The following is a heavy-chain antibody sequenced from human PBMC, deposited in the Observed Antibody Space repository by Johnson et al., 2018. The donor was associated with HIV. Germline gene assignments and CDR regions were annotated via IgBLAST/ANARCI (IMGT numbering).Heavy chain of an antibody. V-gene: IGHV3-23*04. J-gene: IGHJ3*02. D-gene: IGHD6-19*01. Sequence: VQLVESGGGLVQPGRSLRLSCAASGFTFDDYAIHWVRQAPGKGLEWVSAISGRGGSTYYADSVKGRFTISRDNSKNTLYLQMNSLRAEDTALYYCAKDRSTGWYPAFDIWGQGTMVTVSS. CDR2: ISGRGGST. CDR1: GFTFDDYA. CDR3: AKDRSTGWYPAFDI.